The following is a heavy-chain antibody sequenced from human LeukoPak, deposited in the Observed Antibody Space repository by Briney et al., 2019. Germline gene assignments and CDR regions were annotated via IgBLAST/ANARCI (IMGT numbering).Heavy chain of an antibody. CDR3: ARAGTGAFDI. J-gene: IGHJ3*02. V-gene: IGHV4-61*03. CDR1: GDSISSGDYL. Sequence: SETLSLTCTVSGDSISSGDYLWNWIRQPPGKGLEWIGYIHYSGNNNYNPSLKSRVIISIDTSKNHFSLKLSSVTAADTAVYYCARAGTGAFDIWGQGTMVTVSS. D-gene: IGHD6-19*01. CDR2: IHYSGNN.